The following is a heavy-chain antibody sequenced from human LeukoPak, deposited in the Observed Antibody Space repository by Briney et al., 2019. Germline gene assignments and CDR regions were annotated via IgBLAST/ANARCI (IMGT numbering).Heavy chain of an antibody. J-gene: IGHJ3*02. CDR1: GFTFSSYS. D-gene: IGHD2-8*01. CDR2: ISSSSSTI. V-gene: IGHV3-48*01. Sequence: PGGSLRLSCAASGFTFSSYSMNWVRQAPGKGLEWVSYISSSSSTIYYADSVKGRFTISRDNAKNSLYLQMNSLRAEDTAVYYCARGGGVGSADAFDIWGQGTMVTASS. CDR3: ARGGGVGSADAFDI.